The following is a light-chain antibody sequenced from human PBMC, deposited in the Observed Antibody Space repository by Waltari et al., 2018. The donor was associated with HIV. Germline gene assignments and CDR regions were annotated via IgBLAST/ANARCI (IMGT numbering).Light chain of an antibody. CDR2: LDR. Sequence: SYDLTQPPSVSVSPGQTVSITCSGNKVGDTYVSWYQVRPGQSPLLVIHLDREQPSRIPERFSGSNSENTATLTISGTQAIDEADYYCQAWDSTTVLFGGGTKLTVL. CDR3: QAWDSTTVL. CDR1: KVGDTY. J-gene: IGLJ2*01. V-gene: IGLV3-1*01.